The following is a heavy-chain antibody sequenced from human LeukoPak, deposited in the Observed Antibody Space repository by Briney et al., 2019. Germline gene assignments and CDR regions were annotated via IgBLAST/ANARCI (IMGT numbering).Heavy chain of an antibody. CDR1: GFTFSSYS. V-gene: IGHV3-30*03. J-gene: IGHJ5*02. Sequence: AGGSLRLSCAASGFTFSSYSRNWVRQAPGKGLEWVAVISYDGSNKYYADSVKGRFTISRDNSKNTLYLQMNSLRAEDTAVYYCARDPLGWELPRYNWFDPWGQGTLVTVSS. D-gene: IGHD1-26*01. CDR3: ARDPLGWELPRYNWFDP. CDR2: ISYDGSNK.